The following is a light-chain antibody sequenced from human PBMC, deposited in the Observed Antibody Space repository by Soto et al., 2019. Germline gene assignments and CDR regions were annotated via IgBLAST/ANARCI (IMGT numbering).Light chain of an antibody. Sequence: DLQMTQSPSSLSASVGDRVTITCRASQGIRDYLAWYQQKPGKVPKLLIYAASTLPSGVPSRFSGSGSGTEFSLTISSLQPEDVGTYYCQKYNSPPRTFGGGTKVEIK. CDR3: QKYNSPPRT. V-gene: IGKV1-27*01. J-gene: IGKJ4*01. CDR1: QGIRDY. CDR2: AAS.